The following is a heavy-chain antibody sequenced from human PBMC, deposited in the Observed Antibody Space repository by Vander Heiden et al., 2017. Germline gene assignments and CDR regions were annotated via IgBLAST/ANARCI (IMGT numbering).Heavy chain of an antibody. J-gene: IGHJ3*02. V-gene: IGHV3-15*07. Sequence: EVQLVESGGGLVKPGGSLRLSCAASGFTFTNAWMNWVRQAPGKGLEWVGRIKSKAEGGATDYAAPVKGRFTISRDDSENTVYLQMNSLKSEDTAVYYCTTGGSYSAFDIWGQGTMVTVSS. CDR2: IKSKAEGGAT. CDR1: GFTFTNAW. D-gene: IGHD1-26*01. CDR3: TTGGSYSAFDI.